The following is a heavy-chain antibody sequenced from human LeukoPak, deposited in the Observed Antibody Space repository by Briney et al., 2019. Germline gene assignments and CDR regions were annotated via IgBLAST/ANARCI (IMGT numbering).Heavy chain of an antibody. J-gene: IGHJ3*02. CDR3: ARSRRRLLPGSATFDI. Sequence: KSSETLSLTCAVYGGSFSGYYWSWIRQPPGKGLEWIGEINHSGSTNYNPSLKSRVTISVDTSKNQFSLKLSSVTAADTAVYYCARSRRRLLPGSATFDIWGQGTMVTVSS. V-gene: IGHV4-34*01. CDR1: GGSFSGYY. D-gene: IGHD2/OR15-2a*01. CDR2: INHSGST.